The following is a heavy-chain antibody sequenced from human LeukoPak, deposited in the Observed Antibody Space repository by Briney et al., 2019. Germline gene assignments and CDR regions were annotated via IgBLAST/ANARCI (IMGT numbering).Heavy chain of an antibody. CDR3: ARSTPYYYDSSGFHRGHWYFDL. Sequence: KPSETLSLTCAVYGGSFSGYYWSWIRQPPGKGLEWIGEINHSGSTNYNPSLKSRVTISVDTSKNQFSLKLSSVTAADTAVYYCARSTPYYYDSSGFHRGHWYFDLWGRGTLVTVSS. CDR2: INHSGST. CDR1: GGSFSGYY. V-gene: IGHV4-34*01. D-gene: IGHD3-22*01. J-gene: IGHJ2*01.